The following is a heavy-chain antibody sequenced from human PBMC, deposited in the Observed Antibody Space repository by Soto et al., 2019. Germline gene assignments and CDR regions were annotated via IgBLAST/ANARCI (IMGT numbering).Heavy chain of an antibody. V-gene: IGHV1-18*01. CDR1: GYSFSSYG. D-gene: IGHD3-22*01. Sequence: QVQLVQSGAELRKPGASVKVSCKASGYSFSSYGINWVRQAPGQGLEWMGWINTYNGNRNYAQKLEDIVTKTTATSTNTVYRELRSLKSDDTAIYYCARDRLRGYDSSGFYSWGQGTRVTVCS. J-gene: IGHJ4*02. CDR3: ARDRLRGYDSSGFYS. CDR2: INTYNGNR.